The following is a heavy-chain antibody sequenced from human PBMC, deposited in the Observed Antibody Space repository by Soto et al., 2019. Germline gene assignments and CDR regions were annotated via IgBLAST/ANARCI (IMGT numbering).Heavy chain of an antibody. CDR2: IFSNDAK. Sequence: QVTLKESGPVLVKPTETLTLTCTVSGFSLRNERMGVSWIRQRPGKALEWLAHIFSNDAKSSTTSLKSRLTIAQDTSKSQVVLTMTNMDPVDTATYHSARLRYGDYVHWYFDLWGRGTLVTVSS. V-gene: IGHV2-26*01. J-gene: IGHJ2*01. CDR3: ARLRYGDYVHWYFDL. CDR1: GFSLRNERMG. D-gene: IGHD4-17*01.